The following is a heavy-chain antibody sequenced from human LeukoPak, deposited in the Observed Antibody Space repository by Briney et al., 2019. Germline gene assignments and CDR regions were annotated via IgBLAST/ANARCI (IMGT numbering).Heavy chain of an antibody. Sequence: SETLSLTCTVSGGSISRYYWSWIRQPPGKGLEWIGYFYYDGSTNYNPSLKSRVTTSLDTSKNQFSLKLSSVTAADTAVYYCARSTFGDLFFDYWGQGTLVTVSS. J-gene: IGHJ4*02. CDR2: FYYDGST. D-gene: IGHD3-10*01. CDR1: GGSISRYY. CDR3: ARSTFGDLFFDY. V-gene: IGHV4-59*01.